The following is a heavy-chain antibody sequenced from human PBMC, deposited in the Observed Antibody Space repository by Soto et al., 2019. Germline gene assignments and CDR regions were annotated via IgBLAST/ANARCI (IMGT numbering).Heavy chain of an antibody. CDR2: IGTAGDT. D-gene: IGHD6-19*01. V-gene: IGHV3-13*01. CDR1: GFTFSSYD. Sequence: GGSLRPSCAASGFTFSSYDMHWVRQATGKGLEWVSAIGTAGDTYYPGSVKGRFTISRENAKNSLYLQMNSLRAGDTAVYYCARSQWPGSLWDGMDVWGQGTTVTVSS. CDR3: ARSQWPGSLWDGMDV. J-gene: IGHJ6*02.